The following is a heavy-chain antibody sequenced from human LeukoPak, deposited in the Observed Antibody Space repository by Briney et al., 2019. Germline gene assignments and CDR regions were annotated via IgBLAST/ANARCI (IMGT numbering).Heavy chain of an antibody. CDR2: ISYDGSNK. CDR3: ASTGSYPY. D-gene: IGHD2-8*02. J-gene: IGHJ4*02. Sequence: PGGSLRLSCAASGFTFSSYAMHWVRQAPGKGLEWVAVISYDGSNKYYADSVKGRFTISRDNSKNTLYLQMNSLRAEDTAVYYCASTGSYPYWGQGTLVTVSS. V-gene: IGHV3-30*04. CDR1: GFTFSSYA.